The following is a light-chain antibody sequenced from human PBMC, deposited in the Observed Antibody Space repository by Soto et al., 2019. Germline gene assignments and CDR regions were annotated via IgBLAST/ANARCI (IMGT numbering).Light chain of an antibody. J-gene: IGLJ2*01. CDR1: SSDVGGYNY. CDR3: TSYAGSNIFVA. V-gene: IGLV2-8*01. CDR2: EVT. Sequence: QSALTQPPSASGSPGQSVTISCTGTSSDVGGYNYVSWYQQHPGKAPKLMIYEVTKRPSGVPDRFSGSKSGNTASLTVSGLQVEDEADYYCTSYAGSNIFVAFGGGTKLTVL.